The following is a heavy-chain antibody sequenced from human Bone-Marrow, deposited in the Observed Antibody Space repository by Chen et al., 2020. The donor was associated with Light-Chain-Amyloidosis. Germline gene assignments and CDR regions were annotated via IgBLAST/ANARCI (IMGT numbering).Heavy chain of an antibody. D-gene: IGHD6-19*01. J-gene: IGHJ4*02. Sequence: EVQLVESGGDLVQPGRSLRLSCTASGFTFDEHAIHWVRQPPGKGLEWVSCITWNSGHIDYADSVKGRFTVSRDNAKSSLYLQMNSLRVEDTALYFCARDLASSAWYALDSWGQGTQVTVSS. V-gene: IGHV3-9*01. CDR1: GFTFDEHA. CDR2: ITWNSGHI. CDR3: ARDLASSAWYALDS.